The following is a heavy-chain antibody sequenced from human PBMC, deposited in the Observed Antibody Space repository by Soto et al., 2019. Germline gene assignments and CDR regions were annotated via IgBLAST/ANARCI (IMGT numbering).Heavy chain of an antibody. CDR2: LYSSRDT. D-gene: IGHD2-15*01. V-gene: IGHV4-39*01. CDR1: GGSISSNSYS. Sequence: SETLSLTCSVSGGSISSNSYSWGWIRQPPGKGLEWIGTLYSSRDTYYNPSLKSRVTISADTSQNQFSLDLTSVTATDTAVYFCAIYPGYCSGGSCSGQYTLDVWGQGTMVTVSS. CDR3: AIYPGYCSGGSCSGQYTLDV. J-gene: IGHJ6*02.